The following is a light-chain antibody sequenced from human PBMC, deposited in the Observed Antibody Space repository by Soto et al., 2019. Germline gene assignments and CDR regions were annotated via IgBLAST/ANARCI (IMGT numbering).Light chain of an antibody. J-gene: IGLJ2*01. CDR3: SSYTSSSTHVV. V-gene: IGLV2-14*01. Sequence: QSALTQPASVSGSPGQSITISCTGSSNDIGAYKYVSWYQQYPGKAPKLIIFEVSNRPSGVSNRFSGSKSGNTASLTISGLQAEDEADYYCSSYTSSSTHVVFGGGTKLTVL. CDR1: SNDIGAYKY. CDR2: EVS.